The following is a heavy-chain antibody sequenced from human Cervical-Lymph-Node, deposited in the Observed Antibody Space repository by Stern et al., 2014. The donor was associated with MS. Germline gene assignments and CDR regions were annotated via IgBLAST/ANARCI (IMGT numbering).Heavy chain of an antibody. CDR3: ARAASTTSSYNF. CDR2: TIPIFGTA. D-gene: IGHD3-10*01. V-gene: IGHV1-69*01. J-gene: IGHJ4*02. Sequence: VQLVESGAEVKKPGSSVKVSCQASGGSFINNVISWVRQAPGQGLEWMGGTIPIFGTALYAQKFRGRVTITAAESTRQAYMELSSLRSDDTAVYFCARAASTTSSYNFWGPGTLVTVSS. CDR1: GGSFINNV.